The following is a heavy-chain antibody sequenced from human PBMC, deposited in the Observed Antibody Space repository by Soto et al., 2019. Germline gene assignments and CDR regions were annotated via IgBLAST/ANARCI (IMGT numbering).Heavy chain of an antibody. V-gene: IGHV4-30-2*01. D-gene: IGHD3-3*01. J-gene: IGHJ6*02. CDR3: AREMTIFGVAPGGGVDV. Sequence: SETLSLNCAVSGGSINTFDFSWSWIRQPPGRGLEWIGSIYQSGRTYYIPSLKSRVTMSLEKSKNQFSLKINSVVAADTAIYYCAREMTIFGVAPGGGVDVWGQGTTVTVSS. CDR2: IYQSGRT. CDR1: GGSINTFDFS.